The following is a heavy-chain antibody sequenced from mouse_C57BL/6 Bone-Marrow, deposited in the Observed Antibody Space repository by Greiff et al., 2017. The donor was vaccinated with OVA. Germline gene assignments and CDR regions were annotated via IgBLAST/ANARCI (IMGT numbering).Heavy chain of an antibody. CDR3: AREGAYYGSSGFAY. V-gene: IGHV1-69*01. J-gene: IGHJ3*01. CDR2: IDPSDSYT. CDR1: GYTFTSHW. D-gene: IGHD1-1*01. Sequence: VQLQQPGAELVMPGASVKLSCKASGYTFTSHWTHRVKQRPGQGLEWIGEIDPSDSYTNYNQKFKGKSTLTVDKSSSTAYMQLSSQTSEDSAVYYCAREGAYYGSSGFAYWGQGTLVTVSA.